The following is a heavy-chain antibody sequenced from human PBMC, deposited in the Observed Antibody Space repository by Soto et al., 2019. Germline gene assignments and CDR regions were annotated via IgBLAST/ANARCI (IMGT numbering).Heavy chain of an antibody. D-gene: IGHD2-15*01. CDR3: ARESRDSGDGLDV. V-gene: IGHV4-4*07. J-gene: IGHJ6*02. CDR2: IHTSGSS. Sequence: QVQLQESGPGLVKPSETLSLRCSVSGGSIRTIYWTWVRQPAGKGLEWIGRIHTSGSSSYNPSLERRASMSLDTPTNQFSLKLKSVTGADTAVYFCARESRDSGDGLDVWGQGTAVTVSS. CDR1: GGSIRTIY.